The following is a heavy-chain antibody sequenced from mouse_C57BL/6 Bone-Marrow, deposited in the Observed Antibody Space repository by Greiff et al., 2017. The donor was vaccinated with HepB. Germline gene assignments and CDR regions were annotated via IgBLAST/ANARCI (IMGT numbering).Heavy chain of an antibody. D-gene: IGHD1-1*01. CDR2: INPNNGGT. V-gene: IGHV1-26*01. Sequence: EVQLQQSGPELVKPGASVKISCKASGYTFTDYYMDWVKQSHGKSLEWIGDINPNNGGTSYNQKFKGKATLTVDKSSSTAYMELRSLTSEDSAVYYCARYRYYYGSSYHYYAMDYWGQGTSVTVSS. J-gene: IGHJ4*01. CDR3: ARYRYYYGSSYHYYAMDY. CDR1: GYTFTDYY.